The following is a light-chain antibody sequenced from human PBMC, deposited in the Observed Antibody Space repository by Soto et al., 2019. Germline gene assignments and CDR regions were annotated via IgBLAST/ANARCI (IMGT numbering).Light chain of an antibody. V-gene: IGKV3-15*01. Sequence: ETVMTQSPATLSVSPGERATLSCRASQSVSGNLAWYQQRPGQTPRLLIYGASTRAAGTPARFSGSGSGTEFTLTISSLQSEDFAVYYCQQYNNWPLTFGGGTKVDIK. CDR1: QSVSGN. CDR2: GAS. J-gene: IGKJ4*01. CDR3: QQYNNWPLT.